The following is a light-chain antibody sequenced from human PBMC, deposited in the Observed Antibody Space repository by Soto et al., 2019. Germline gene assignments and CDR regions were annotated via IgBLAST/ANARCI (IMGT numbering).Light chain of an antibody. V-gene: IGKV3-11*01. Sequence: EIVMTQSPATLSVSPGKRATLSCRASESVDSILAWYQQKPGQAPRLLICDASSRPTDIPARFSGSGSGTDFTLTISSLEPEDFALYYCQQRSNWPITFGQGTRLEIK. CDR2: DAS. CDR3: QQRSNWPIT. CDR1: ESVDSI. J-gene: IGKJ5*01.